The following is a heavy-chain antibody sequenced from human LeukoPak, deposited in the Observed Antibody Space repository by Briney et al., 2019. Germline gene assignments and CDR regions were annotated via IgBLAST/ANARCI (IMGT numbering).Heavy chain of an antibody. J-gene: IGHJ4*02. CDR3: ARGRLFSRYRGNVGHEDFDY. D-gene: IGHD5-12*01. CDR2: INQGGTT. CDR1: GGPFSGYY. V-gene: IGHV4-34*01. Sequence: SETLSLTCAVYGGPFSGYYWTWIRQPPGKGLEWIGEINQGGTTNYIPSLRSRVTILIDTSRNQFSLRLSSVTAADTAVYYCARGRLFSRYRGNVGHEDFDYWGQGSLVTVAS.